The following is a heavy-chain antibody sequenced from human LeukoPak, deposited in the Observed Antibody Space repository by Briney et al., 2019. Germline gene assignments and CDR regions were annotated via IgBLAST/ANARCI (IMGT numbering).Heavy chain of an antibody. CDR1: GGSISSNSYY. CDR3: ARHLRSGDILTGYKLAYIDV. Sequence: PSETLSLTCTVSGGSISSNSYYWGWIRQPPGKGLEWLGNIFYSGTTFYNPSLKSRVTISVDTSKNQFSLKLSSVTAADTAVYYCARHLRSGDILTGYKLAYIDVWGKGATVTVSS. V-gene: IGHV4-39*01. J-gene: IGHJ6*03. D-gene: IGHD3-9*01. CDR2: IFYSGTT.